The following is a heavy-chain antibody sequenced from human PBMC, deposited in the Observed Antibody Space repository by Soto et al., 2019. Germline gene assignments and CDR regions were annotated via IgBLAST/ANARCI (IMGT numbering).Heavy chain of an antibody. CDR1: GGSVGSDDYY. CDR3: ARDRRQLAFDY. V-gene: IGHV4-30-4*01. D-gene: IGHD1-1*01. Sequence: QVQLQESGPRLVKPSQTLSLTCTVSGGSVGSDDYYWSWIRQPPGKGLEWIGYIYYSGSTYYNPSLKSRVTISVDTSKNQFSLELTSVTAADTAVYYCARDRRQLAFDYWGQGALVTVSS. J-gene: IGHJ4*02. CDR2: IYYSGST.